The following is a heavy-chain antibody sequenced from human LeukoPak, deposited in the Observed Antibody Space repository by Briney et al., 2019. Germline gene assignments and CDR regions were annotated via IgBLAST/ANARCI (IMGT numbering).Heavy chain of an antibody. J-gene: IGHJ3*01. D-gene: IGHD3-3*01. CDR2: IYYSGST. CDR3: ARDPIGGSDFWSGRRQENAFDV. V-gene: IGHV4-39*07. CDR1: GGSISSSSYY. Sequence: SETLSLTCTVAGGSISSSSYYWGWIRQPPGKGLEWIGSIYYSGSTYYNPSLKSRVTISVDTSKNQFSLKLSSVTAADTAVYYCARDPIGGSDFWSGRRQENAFDVWGQGTLDTVFS.